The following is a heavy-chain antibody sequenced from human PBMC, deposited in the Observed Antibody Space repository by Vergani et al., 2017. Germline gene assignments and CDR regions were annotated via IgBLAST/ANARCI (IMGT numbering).Heavy chain of an antibody. Sequence: QVQLVQSGAEVKKPGASVKVSCKASGYTFTGYYMPWVRQAPGQGLEWMGWINPHSGGTNYAQKFQGRVTMTRDTSISTAYMELRRLRSDDTAVYYCARAPSEYCSSTSCYFYMDVWGKGTTVTVSS. V-gene: IGHV1-2*02. D-gene: IGHD2-2*01. CDR3: ARAPSEYCSSTSCYFYMDV. J-gene: IGHJ6*03. CDR1: GYTFTGYY. CDR2: INPHSGGT.